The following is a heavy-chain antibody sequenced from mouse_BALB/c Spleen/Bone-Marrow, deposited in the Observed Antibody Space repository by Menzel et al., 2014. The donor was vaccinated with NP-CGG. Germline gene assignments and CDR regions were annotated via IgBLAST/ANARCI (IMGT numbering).Heavy chain of an antibody. Sequence: EVKLVESGGGLVQPGGSLRLSCATSGFTFTDYYMSWVRQPPGKALEWLGFIRNKANGYTTEYSASVKGRFTISRDNSQSILYLQMNTLRAEDSATYYCARDYGNYVRLAYWGQGTLVTASA. V-gene: IGHV7-3*02. CDR2: IRNKANGYTT. J-gene: IGHJ3*01. CDR1: GFTFTDYY. D-gene: IGHD2-1*01. CDR3: ARDYGNYVRLAY.